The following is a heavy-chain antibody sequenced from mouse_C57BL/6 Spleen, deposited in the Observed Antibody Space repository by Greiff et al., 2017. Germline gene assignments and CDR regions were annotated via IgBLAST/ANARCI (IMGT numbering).Heavy chain of an antibody. V-gene: IGHV5-6*01. CDR2: FSSGGSYT. Sequence: EVQVVESGGDLVKPGGSLKLSCAASGFTFSSYGMSWVRQTPDKRLEWVATFSSGGSYTYYPDSVKGRFTISRDNAKNTLYLQMSSLKSEDTAMYYCARHSPPYFDYWGQGTTHTVSS. CDR1: GFTFSSYG. CDR3: ARHSPPYFDY. J-gene: IGHJ2*01.